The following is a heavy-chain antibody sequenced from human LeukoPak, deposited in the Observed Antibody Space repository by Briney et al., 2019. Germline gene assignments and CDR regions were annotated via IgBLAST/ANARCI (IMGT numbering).Heavy chain of an antibody. J-gene: IGHJ3*02. CDR1: GVSISSYH. CDR2: IHYSGST. D-gene: IGHD2-21*01. Sequence: SDPLSLTCTVSGVSISSYHWIWIRQPPGKGRKLIGYIHYSGSTNYNPSLKSRITTSVDTSKQQFSLKLRSVTAADTAVYYCARSVSWGLLVRDDAFDIWGQETMVTVSS. CDR3: ARSVSWGLLVRDDAFDI. V-gene: IGHV4-59*08.